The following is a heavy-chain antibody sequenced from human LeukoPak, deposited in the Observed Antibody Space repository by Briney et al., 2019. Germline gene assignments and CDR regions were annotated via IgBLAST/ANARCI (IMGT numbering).Heavy chain of an antibody. CDR2: IRSKAYGGTT. J-gene: IGHJ4*02. CDR3: TRVGIQLWLQFDN. V-gene: IGHV3-49*03. CDR1: GFTFSDYA. D-gene: IGHD5-18*01. Sequence: SGGSLRLPXTASGFTFSDYAMSWFRQAPGKGLEWLGFIRSKAYGGTTEYAASVKGRFTISRDDSKSIAYLQMNSLKTEDTAVYYCTRVGIQLWLQFDNWGQGTLVTVSS.